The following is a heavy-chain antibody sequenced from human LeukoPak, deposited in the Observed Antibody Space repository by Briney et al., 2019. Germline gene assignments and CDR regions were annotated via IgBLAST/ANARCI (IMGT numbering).Heavy chain of an antibody. CDR2: INPNSGGT. CDR1: GYTSTGYY. CDR3: ARVGVAAIFSAFDI. Sequence: ASVKVSCKASGYTSTGYYMHWVRQAPWQGLEWMGWINPNSGGTNYAQKFQGRVTTTRDTSISTAYRELSRLRSDDTAVYYCARVGVAAIFSAFDIWGQGTMVTVSS. V-gene: IGHV1-2*02. J-gene: IGHJ3*02. D-gene: IGHD2-15*01.